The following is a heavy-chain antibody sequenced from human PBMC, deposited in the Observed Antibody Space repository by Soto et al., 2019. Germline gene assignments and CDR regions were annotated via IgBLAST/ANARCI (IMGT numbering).Heavy chain of an antibody. CDR2: ISNSGTTI. CDR1: GFTFSDYY. D-gene: IGHD3-10*01. V-gene: IGHV3-11*01. Sequence: QVHLVESGGGLVKPGGSLRLSCAASGFTFSDYYMSWIRQAPGKGLEWVSYISNSGTTIYYADSVKGRFTISRDNAKDSLYLNINSLRAVDTAVYYRARGFGGLDPFDYWGHGTLVTVSS. J-gene: IGHJ4*01. CDR3: ARGFGGLDPFDY.